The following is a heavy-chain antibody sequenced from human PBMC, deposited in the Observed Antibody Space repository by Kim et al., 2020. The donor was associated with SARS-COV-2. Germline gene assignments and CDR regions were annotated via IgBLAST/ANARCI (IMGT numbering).Heavy chain of an antibody. V-gene: IGHV5-51*01. Sequence: RPSFQGQVTISADKSISTAYLQGSSLKASDTAMYYCARQHSSGWFPSPFDYWGQGTLVTVSS. CDR3: ARQHSSGWFPSPFDY. D-gene: IGHD6-19*01. J-gene: IGHJ4*02.